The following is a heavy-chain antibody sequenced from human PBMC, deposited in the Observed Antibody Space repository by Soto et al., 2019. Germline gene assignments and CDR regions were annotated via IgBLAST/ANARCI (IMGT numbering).Heavy chain of an antibody. V-gene: IGHV4-38-2*01. CDR3: ARVAYFDTTGYYYYFDY. D-gene: IGHD3-22*01. Sequence: PSETLSLTCAVSGYSISTGYSRGWIRQPPGKGLEWIGSIYRSGSTYYNPSLKSRVTIPMDMSKNRFSLKLTSVTAADTAVYYCARVAYFDTTGYYYYFDYWGQGTLVTVSS. CDR1: GYSISTGYS. CDR2: IYRSGST. J-gene: IGHJ4*02.